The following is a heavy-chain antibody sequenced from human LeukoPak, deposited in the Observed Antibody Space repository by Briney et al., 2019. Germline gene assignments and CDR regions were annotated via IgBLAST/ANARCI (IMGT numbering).Heavy chain of an antibody. J-gene: IGHJ6*03. CDR2: IIPIFGTA. Sequence: ASVKVSCKASGGTFSSHAISWVRQAPGQGLEWMGGIIPIFGTANYAQKFQGRVTITTDESTSTAYMELSSLRSEDTAVYYCASQGTTPDYYYYYMDVWGKGTTVTVSS. CDR1: GGTFSSHA. V-gene: IGHV1-69*05. CDR3: ASQGTTPDYYYYYMDV. D-gene: IGHD1-14*01.